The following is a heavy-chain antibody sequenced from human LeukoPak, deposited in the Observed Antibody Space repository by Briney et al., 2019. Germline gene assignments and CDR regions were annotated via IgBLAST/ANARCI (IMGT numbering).Heavy chain of an antibody. V-gene: IGHV3-21*01. D-gene: IGHD3-16*01. CDR2: ISSSSRYI. J-gene: IGHJ4*02. CDR3: ARADGGGNLIWFDY. Sequence: PGGSLRLSCAASGFNFSRYSMTWVRQAPGKGLEWVSSISSSSRYICYEDSVKGRFTISRDNAKNSLYLQMNSLRAEDTAVYYCARADGGGNLIWFDYWGQGTLVTVSS. CDR1: GFNFSRYS.